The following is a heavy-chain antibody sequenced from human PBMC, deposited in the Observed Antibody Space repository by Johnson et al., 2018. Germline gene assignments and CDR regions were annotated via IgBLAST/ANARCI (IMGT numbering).Heavy chain of an antibody. V-gene: IGHV1-3*01. CDR2: INAGNGNT. J-gene: IGHJ6*03. Sequence: QVQLVQSGAEVKKPGASVKVSCKASGYTFTSYAMHWVRQAPGQRLEWMGWINAGNGNTKYSQKFQGRVTITRDTSASTAYMELSSLRSEDTAVYYCARMGYGTASYYYYMDVWGKGTTVTVSS. D-gene: IGHD2-8*01. CDR3: ARMGYGTASYYYYMDV. CDR1: GYTFTSYA.